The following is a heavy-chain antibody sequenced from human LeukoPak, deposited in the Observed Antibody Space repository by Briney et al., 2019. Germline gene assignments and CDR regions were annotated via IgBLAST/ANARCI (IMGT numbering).Heavy chain of an antibody. CDR3: ARGRRDYDILTGYGWFDP. CDR2: MNPNSGNT. D-gene: IGHD3-9*01. CDR1: GYTFTSYD. Sequence: ASVKVSCKASGYTFTSYDINWVRRATGQGLEWMGWMNPNSGNTGYAQKFQGRVTMTRNTSISTAYMELSSLRSEDTAVYYCARGRRDYDILTGYGWFDPWGQGTLVTVSS. V-gene: IGHV1-8*01. J-gene: IGHJ5*02.